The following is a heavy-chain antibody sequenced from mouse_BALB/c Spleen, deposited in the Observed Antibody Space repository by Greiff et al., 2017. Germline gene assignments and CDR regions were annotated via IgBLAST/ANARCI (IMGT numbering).Heavy chain of an antibody. Sequence: DVKLVESGGGLVKPGGSLKLSCAASGFTFSSYTMSWVRQTPEKRLEWVATISSGGSYTYYPDSVKGRFTISRDNAKNTLYLQMSSLKSEDTAMYYCTRDPAIPRFAMDYWGQGTSVTVSS. V-gene: IGHV5-6-4*01. CDR1: GFTFSSYT. CDR3: TRDPAIPRFAMDY. J-gene: IGHJ4*01. CDR2: ISSGGSYT.